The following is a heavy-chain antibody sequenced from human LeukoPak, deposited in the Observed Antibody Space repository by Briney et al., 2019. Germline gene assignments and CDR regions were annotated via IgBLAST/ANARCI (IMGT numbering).Heavy chain of an antibody. CDR1: GITLSNYG. D-gene: IGHD3-22*01. CDR3: AKRGVVIRVILVGFHKEAYYFDS. V-gene: IGHV3-23*01. CDR2: ISDSGGRT. Sequence: GGSLRLSCAVSGITLSNYGMSWVRQAPGKGLEWVAGISDSGGRTNYADSVKGRFTISRDNPENTLYLQMNSLRAEGTAVYFCAKRGVVIRVILVGFHKEAYYFDSWGQGALVTVSS. J-gene: IGHJ4*02.